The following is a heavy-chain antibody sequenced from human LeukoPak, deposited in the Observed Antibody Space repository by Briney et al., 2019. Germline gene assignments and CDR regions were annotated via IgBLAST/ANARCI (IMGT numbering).Heavy chain of an antibody. D-gene: IGHD3-22*01. J-gene: IGHJ4*02. CDR2: IYYSGGT. CDR3: ARARNYYDSSGPSPYSN. Sequence: PSETLSLTCTVSGGSMTNYYWSWIRQPPGKRLEWIGYIYYSGGTHYSPSFKSRVTILIDTSKSQFSLKLSSVTAADTAVYYCARARNYYDSSGPSPYSNWGQGTLVTVSS. V-gene: IGHV4-59*01. CDR1: GGSMTNYY.